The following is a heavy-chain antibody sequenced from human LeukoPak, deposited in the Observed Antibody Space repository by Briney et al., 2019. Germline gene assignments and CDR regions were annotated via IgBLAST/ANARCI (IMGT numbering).Heavy chain of an antibody. D-gene: IGHD1-1*01. V-gene: IGHV3-74*01. CDR1: GFTFSSYW. CDR2: INSDGSST. Sequence: GGSLRLSCAASGFTFSSYWMHWVRQAPGKGLVWVSRINSDGSSTSYADSVKGRFTISRDNAKSSLYLQMNSLRAEDTAVYFCSRVTTNGYFEYWGQGTLVTVSS. J-gene: IGHJ4*02. CDR3: SRVTTNGYFEY.